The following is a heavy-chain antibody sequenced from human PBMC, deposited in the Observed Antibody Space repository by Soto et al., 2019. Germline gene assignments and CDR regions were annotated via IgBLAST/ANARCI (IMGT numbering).Heavy chain of an antibody. CDR1: RGSISSYY. CDR3: ASAPTLIDSSGYYWPEYFQH. V-gene: IGHV4-59*01. Sequence: QVQLQESGPGLVKPSETLSLTCTVSRGSISSYYWSWIRQPPGKGLEWIGYIFYGGNNVYSPSLKSRVTISLDTSKNQFSLKMTSVTAADTAVYYCASAPTLIDSSGYYWPEYFQHWGQGTLVTVSP. D-gene: IGHD3-22*01. J-gene: IGHJ1*01. CDR2: IFYGGNN.